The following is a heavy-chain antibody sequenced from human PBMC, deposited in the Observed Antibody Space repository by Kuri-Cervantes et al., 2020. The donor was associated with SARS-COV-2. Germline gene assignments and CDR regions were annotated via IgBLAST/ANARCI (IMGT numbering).Heavy chain of an antibody. J-gene: IGHJ5*02. CDR1: GGSISSSSYY. D-gene: IGHD2-2*01. Sequence: ESLKISCTVSGGSISSSSYYWGWIRQPPGKGLEWIGSIYYSGSTYYNPSLKSRVTISVDTSKNQFSLKLSSVTAADTAVYYCARAEGYCSSTSCYPSGFDPWGQGTLVTVSS. CDR2: IYYSGST. V-gene: IGHV4-39*07. CDR3: ARAEGYCSSTSCYPSGFDP.